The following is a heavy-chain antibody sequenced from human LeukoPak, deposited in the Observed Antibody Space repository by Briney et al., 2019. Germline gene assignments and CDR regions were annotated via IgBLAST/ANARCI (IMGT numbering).Heavy chain of an antibody. D-gene: IGHD6-19*01. V-gene: IGHV1-69*05. CDR3: ARLAVAGTGDY. CDR1: EGTFSSYA. CDR2: IIPIFGTA. Sequence: ASVKVSCKASEGTFSSYAISWVRQAPGQGLEWMGRIIPIFGTANYAQKFQGRVTITTDESTSTAYMELSSLRSEDTAVYYCARLAVAGTGDYWGQGTLVTVSS. J-gene: IGHJ4*02.